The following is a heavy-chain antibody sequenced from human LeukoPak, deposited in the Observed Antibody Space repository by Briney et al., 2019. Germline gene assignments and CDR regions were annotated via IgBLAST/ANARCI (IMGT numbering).Heavy chain of an antibody. CDR1: GYSISSGYY. CDR3: ARGVTAMAFAFDI. CDR2: IYHSGST. J-gene: IGHJ3*02. V-gene: IGHV4-38-2*02. Sequence: PSETLSLTCTVPGYSISSGYYWGWIRQPPGKGLEWIGSIYHSGSTYYNPSLKSRVTISVDTSKNQFSLKLSSVTAADTAVYYCARGVTAMAFAFDIWGQGTMVTVSS. D-gene: IGHD5-18*01.